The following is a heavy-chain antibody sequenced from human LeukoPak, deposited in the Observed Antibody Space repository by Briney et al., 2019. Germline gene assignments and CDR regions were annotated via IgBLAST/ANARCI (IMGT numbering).Heavy chain of an antibody. Sequence: GGSLRLSCEASGFTFSSYAMSWVRQAPGKGLVWVARIKGDGSSTRHADSMKGRFTISRDNAKNTLYLQMNSLRDEDTAVYYCVREGLECSGSSCQRAAFDYWGQGTLVTVSS. CDR2: IKGDGSST. D-gene: IGHD2-2*01. CDR1: GFTFSSYA. CDR3: VREGLECSGSSCQRAAFDY. V-gene: IGHV3-74*01. J-gene: IGHJ4*02.